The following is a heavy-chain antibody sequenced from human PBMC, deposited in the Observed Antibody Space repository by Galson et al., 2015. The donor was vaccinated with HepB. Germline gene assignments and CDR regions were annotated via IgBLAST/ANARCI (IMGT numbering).Heavy chain of an antibody. CDR3: ARGQGIVVVPAAIQPPDY. D-gene: IGHD2-2*01. V-gene: IGHV1-46*01. J-gene: IGHJ4*02. CDR1: GYTFTSYY. CDR2: INPSGGST. Sequence: SVKVSCKASGYTFTSYYMHWVRQAPGQGLEWMGIINPSGGSTSYAQKFQGRVTMTRDTSTSTVYMELSSLRSEDTAVYYCARGQGIVVVPAAIQPPDYWGQGTLVTVSS.